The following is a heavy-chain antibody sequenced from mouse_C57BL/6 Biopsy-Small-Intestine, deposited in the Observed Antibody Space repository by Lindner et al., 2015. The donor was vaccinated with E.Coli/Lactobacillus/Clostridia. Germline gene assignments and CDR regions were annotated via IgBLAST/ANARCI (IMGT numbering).Heavy chain of an antibody. J-gene: IGHJ4*01. CDR3: ARELRLRNYAMDY. Sequence: VQLQESGAELVKPGASVKLSCTASGFNIKDYYMHWVKQRTEQGLEWIGRIDPEDGETKYAPKFQGKATITADASSNTAYLQLSSLTSEDTAVYYCARELRLRNYAMDYWGQGTSVTVSS. D-gene: IGHD3-2*02. CDR2: IDPEDGET. V-gene: IGHV14-2*01. CDR1: GFNIKDYY.